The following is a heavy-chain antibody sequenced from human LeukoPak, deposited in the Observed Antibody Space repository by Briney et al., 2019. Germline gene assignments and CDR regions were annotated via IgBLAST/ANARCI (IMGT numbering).Heavy chain of an antibody. CDR2: ISTSSSYI. V-gene: IGHV3-21*01. J-gene: IGHJ4*02. CDR3: ARGEEVVAAPDY. Sequence: PGGSLRLSCAASGFTFSAYSMNWVRQAPGKGLEWFSSISTSSSYIYYADSVKGRFTISRDNAKNSLYLQMNSLRAEDTAVYYCARGEEVVAAPDYWGQGTLVTVSS. D-gene: IGHD2-15*01. CDR1: GFTFSAYS.